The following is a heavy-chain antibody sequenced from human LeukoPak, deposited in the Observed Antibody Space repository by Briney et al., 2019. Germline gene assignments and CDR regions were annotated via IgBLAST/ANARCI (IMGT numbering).Heavy chain of an antibody. CDR2: IYYSGST. J-gene: IGHJ5*02. CDR3: ARNAAVATSRSWFDP. CDR1: GGSISSGGYY. Sequence: SQTLSLTCTVSGGSISSGGYYWSWIRQHPGKGLEWIGYIYYSGSTYYNPSLKSRVTISVDTSKNQFSLKLSSVTAADTAVYYCARNAAVATSRSWFDPWGQGSLVTVSS. V-gene: IGHV4-31*03. D-gene: IGHD6-19*01.